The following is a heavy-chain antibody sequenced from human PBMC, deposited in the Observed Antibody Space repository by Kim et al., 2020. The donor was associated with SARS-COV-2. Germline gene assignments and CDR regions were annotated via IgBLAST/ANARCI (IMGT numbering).Heavy chain of an antibody. Sequence: GGSLRLSCAASGFIFRRYGMHWVRQAPGKGLEWVAVIWYDGSNKFYADSVKGRFTISRDNSKSTLYLQMNSLRAEDTALYYCATFAPMVRGVPIDDAFDIWGQGTMVTVSS. CDR2: IWYDGSNK. CDR1: GFIFRRYG. J-gene: IGHJ3*02. D-gene: IGHD3-10*01. V-gene: IGHV3-33*01. CDR3: ATFAPMVRGVPIDDAFDI.